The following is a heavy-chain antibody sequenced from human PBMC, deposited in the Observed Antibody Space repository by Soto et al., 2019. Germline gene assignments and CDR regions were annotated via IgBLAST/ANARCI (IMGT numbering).Heavy chain of an antibody. CDR1: GFSFSSYV. CDR2: ISADDGST. CDR3: AKAGYSFFFDY. Sequence: EVQLLESGGGLVQSGGSLRLSCTASGFSFSSYVMSWVRQAPGKGLEWVSEISADDGSTYYADSVKGRFTISRDNSKKPVELQMNSLRADDTAVYYCAKAGYSFFFDYWGQGTLVTVSS. V-gene: IGHV3-23*01. D-gene: IGHD5-18*01. J-gene: IGHJ4*02.